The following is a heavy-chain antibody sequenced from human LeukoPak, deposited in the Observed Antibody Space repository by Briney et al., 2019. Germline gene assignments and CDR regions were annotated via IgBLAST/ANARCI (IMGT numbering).Heavy chain of an antibody. D-gene: IGHD3-3*01. V-gene: IGHV3-30*02. J-gene: IGHJ6*03. CDR3: AKDGGLRPLLRFFNGGYMDV. CDR1: GFTFSSYG. Sequence: PGGSLRLSCAASGFTFSSYGMHWVRQAPGKGLEWVAFIRYDGSNKYYADSVKGRFTISRDNSKNTLYLQMNSLRAEDTAVYYCAKDGGLRPLLRFFNGGYMDVWGKGTTVTVSS. CDR2: IRYDGSNK.